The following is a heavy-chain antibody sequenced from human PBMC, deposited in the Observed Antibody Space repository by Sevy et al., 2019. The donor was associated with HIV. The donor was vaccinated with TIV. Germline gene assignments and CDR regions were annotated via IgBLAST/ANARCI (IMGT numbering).Heavy chain of an antibody. J-gene: IGHJ3*02. CDR2: ISAYNGNT. CDR1: GYTFTSYG. D-gene: IGHD6-25*01. Sequence: ASVKVSCKASGYTFTSYGISWVRQAPGQGLEWMGWISAYNGNTNYAQKLQGRVTMTTDTSTSTAYMELRSLRSDDTAVYYCARDRVGRSRSSGDRIDAFDIWGQGTMVTVSS. V-gene: IGHV1-18*01. CDR3: ARDRVGRSRSSGDRIDAFDI.